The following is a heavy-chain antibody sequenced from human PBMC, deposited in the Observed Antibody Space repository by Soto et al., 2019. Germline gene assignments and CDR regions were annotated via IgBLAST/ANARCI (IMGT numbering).Heavy chain of an antibody. J-gene: IGHJ4*02. Sequence: GWSLRLSCAASGFTFSSYSMNWVRQAPGKGLEWVSSISSSSSYIYYADSVKGRFTISRDNAKNSLYLQMNSLRAEDTAVYYCATLLGPRTVGHDYWGQGTLVTVSS. D-gene: IGHD4-17*01. V-gene: IGHV3-21*01. CDR3: ATLLGPRTVGHDY. CDR1: GFTFSSYS. CDR2: ISSSSSYI.